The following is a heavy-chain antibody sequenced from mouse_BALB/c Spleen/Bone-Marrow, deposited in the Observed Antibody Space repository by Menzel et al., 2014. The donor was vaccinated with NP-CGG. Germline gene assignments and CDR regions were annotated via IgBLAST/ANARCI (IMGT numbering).Heavy chain of an antibody. D-gene: IGHD1-1*01. CDR2: ISSGGSYT. CDR1: GFTFSSYA. CDR3: ARDYYGSSYAMDY. J-gene: IGHJ4*01. V-gene: IGHV5-9-4*01. Sequence: EVHLVESGGGLVKPGGSLKLSCAASGFTFSSYAMSWVRQSPETRLEWVAEISSGGSYTYYPDTVTGRFTISRDNAKITLYLERSSLRSEDTAMYYCARDYYGSSYAMDYWGQGTSVTVSS.